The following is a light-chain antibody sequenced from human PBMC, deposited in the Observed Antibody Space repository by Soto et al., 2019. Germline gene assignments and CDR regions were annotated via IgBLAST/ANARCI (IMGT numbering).Light chain of an antibody. Sequence: NFMLTQPHSVSESTGKTVTISCARSSGNIASHYVQWYQQRPGSIPTVVIFEDSRRPSGVPDRFSGSIDTSANSASLTISGLKTGDEAEYYCQYYDRGTNVVFGGATKLTVL. CDR1: SGNIASHY. J-gene: IGLJ2*01. V-gene: IGLV6-57*04. CDR2: EDS. CDR3: QYYDRGTNVV.